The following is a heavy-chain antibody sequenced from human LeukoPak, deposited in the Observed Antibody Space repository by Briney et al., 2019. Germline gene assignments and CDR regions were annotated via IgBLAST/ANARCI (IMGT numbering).Heavy chain of an antibody. CDR1: GGSISSGGYY. Sequence: PSETLSLTCTVFGGSISSGGYYWSWIRQPPGKGLEWIGYIYHSGSTYYNPSLKSRVTISVDRSKNQFSLKLSSVTAADTAVYYCARARRGHDAFDIWGQGTMVTVSS. CDR2: IYHSGST. D-gene: IGHD5-12*01. V-gene: IGHV4-30-2*01. CDR3: ARARRGHDAFDI. J-gene: IGHJ3*02.